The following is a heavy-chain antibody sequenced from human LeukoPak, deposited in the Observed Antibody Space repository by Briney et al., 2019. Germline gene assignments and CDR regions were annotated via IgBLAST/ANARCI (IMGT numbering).Heavy chain of an antibody. J-gene: IGHJ4*02. Sequence: PSETLSLTCTVSGGSISSGGYYWSWIRQHPGKGLEWIGYIYYSGSTYYNPSLKNRVTISVDTSKNQFSLKLSSVTAADTAVYYCARREIGYDSSGYFDYWGQGTLVTVSS. CDR1: GGSISSGGYY. CDR3: ARREIGYDSSGYFDY. D-gene: IGHD3-22*01. CDR2: IYYSGST. V-gene: IGHV4-31*03.